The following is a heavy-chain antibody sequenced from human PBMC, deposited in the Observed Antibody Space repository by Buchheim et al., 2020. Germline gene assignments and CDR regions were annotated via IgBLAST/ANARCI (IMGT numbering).Heavy chain of an antibody. D-gene: IGHD6-13*01. CDR3: ASWYSSSWYDYYGMDV. CDR1: GFTFSSYA. CDR2: ISYDGSNK. V-gene: IGHV3-30-3*01. J-gene: IGHJ6*02. Sequence: QVQLVESGGGVVQPGRSLRLSYAASGFTFSSYAMHWVRQAPGKGLEWVAVISYDGSNKYYADSVKGRFTISRDNSKNTLYLQMNSLRAEDTAVYYCASWYSSSWYDYYGMDVWGQGTT.